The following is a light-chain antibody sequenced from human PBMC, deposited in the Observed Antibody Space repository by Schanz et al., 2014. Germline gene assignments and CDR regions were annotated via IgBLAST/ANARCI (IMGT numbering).Light chain of an antibody. J-gene: IGKJ4*01. V-gene: IGKV1-13*02. CDR3: QQFSTFPLT. Sequence: AIQLTQSPSSLSASVGDRVTITCRASQGISSYLAWYQQKPGKAPKLLIYDASSLQSGVPSRFSGSGSGTDFTLTISSLQPADFATYYCQQFSTFPLTFGGGTKVEIK. CDR1: QGISSY. CDR2: DAS.